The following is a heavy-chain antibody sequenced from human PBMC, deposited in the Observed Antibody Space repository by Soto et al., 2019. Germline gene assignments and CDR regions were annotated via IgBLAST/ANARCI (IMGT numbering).Heavy chain of an antibody. CDR3: VRGHTSSSNFFDY. D-gene: IGHD2-2*01. V-gene: IGHV3-7*05. J-gene: IGHJ4*02. CDR1: GFTFSNYW. CDR2: INQDGSER. Sequence: EVQLAESGGDLVQPGGSLRLSCEASGFTFSNYWMDWVRQAPGKRLEWVANINQDGSERHHVDSVRGRFIISRDNAKNSLFLQIDTLRADDTAVYYCVRGHTSSSNFFDYWGQGILVTVSP.